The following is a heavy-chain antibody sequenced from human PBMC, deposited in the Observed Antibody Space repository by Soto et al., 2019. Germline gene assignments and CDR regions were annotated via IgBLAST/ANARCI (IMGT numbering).Heavy chain of an antibody. V-gene: IGHV4-59*01. CDR1: GGSISSYY. D-gene: IGHD6-13*01. Sequence: TLSLTCTVSGGSISSYYWSWIRQPPGKGLEWIGYIYYSGSTNYNPSLKSRVTISVDTSKNQFSLKLSSVTAADTAVYYCARLIVTKAARQQLVLGYFDYWGQGTLVTVSS. CDR2: IYYSGST. CDR3: ARLIVTKAARQQLVLGYFDY. J-gene: IGHJ4*02.